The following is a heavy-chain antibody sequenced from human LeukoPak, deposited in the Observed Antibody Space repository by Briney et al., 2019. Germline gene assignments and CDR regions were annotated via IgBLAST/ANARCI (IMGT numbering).Heavy chain of an antibody. CDR2: IYYSGTT. V-gene: IGHV4-61*01. J-gene: IGHJ4*02. D-gene: IGHD1-26*01. CDR1: GGSVSSGTYY. Sequence: SETLSLTCTVSGGSVSSGTYYWSWIRQPPGKGLEWIGYIYYSGTTNYNPSLKSRVTISIDTSRNQFSLKLSSVTAADRAVYYCARGFGGATTSFDYWGQGTLVTVSS. CDR3: ARGFGGATTSFDY.